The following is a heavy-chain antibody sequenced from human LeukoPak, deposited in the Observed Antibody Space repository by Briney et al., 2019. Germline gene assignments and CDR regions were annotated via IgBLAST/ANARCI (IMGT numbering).Heavy chain of an antibody. Sequence: SETLSLTCTVSGGSISSYYWSWIRQSPGKGLEWIGYISYSGSTNYNPSLKSRVTISVDTSKHQFSLKLSAVTAADTAVYYCARGPHKFDYWGQGSLVTVSS. CDR3: ARGPHKFDY. J-gene: IGHJ4*02. V-gene: IGHV4-59*01. CDR1: GGSISSYY. CDR2: ISYSGST.